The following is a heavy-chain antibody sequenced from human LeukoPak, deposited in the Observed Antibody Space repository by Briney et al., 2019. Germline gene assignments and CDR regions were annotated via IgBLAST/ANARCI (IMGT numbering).Heavy chain of an antibody. J-gene: IGHJ4*02. CDR2: LSGSGGST. CDR1: GFTFSNYA. D-gene: IGHD4-23*01. CDR3: ARGSVVTFDY. V-gene: IGHV3-23*01. Sequence: GGSLRLSCAASGFTFSNYAMSWVRQAPGKGLEWVSALSGSGGSTYYADSVKGRFTISRDNSKNTLYLQMNSLRAEDTAVYYCARGSVVTFDYWGQGTLVTVSS.